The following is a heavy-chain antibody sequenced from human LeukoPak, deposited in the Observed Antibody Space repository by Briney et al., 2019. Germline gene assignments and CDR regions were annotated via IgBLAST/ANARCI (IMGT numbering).Heavy chain of an antibody. CDR2: IYSGGST. J-gene: IGHJ4*02. CDR1: GFTFSGHW. D-gene: IGHD1-26*01. V-gene: IGHV3-53*01. CDR3: ARIVGATTIDY. Sequence: PGGSLRLSCAASGFTFSGHWMSWVRQALGKGLEWVSAIYSGGSTYYADSVKGRFTISRDNSKNTLYLQMNSLRAEDTAVYYCARIVGATTIDYWGQGTLVTVSS.